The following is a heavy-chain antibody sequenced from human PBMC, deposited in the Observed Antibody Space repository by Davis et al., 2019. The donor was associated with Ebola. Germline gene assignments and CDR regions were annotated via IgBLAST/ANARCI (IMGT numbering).Heavy chain of an antibody. J-gene: IGHJ4*02. CDR3: VRDVGLCSGGSCARYDY. V-gene: IGHV3-21*01. Sequence: GESLKISCVASGFTFNMYAMDWVRQVPGKGLEWVSSISPGSNYLYYADSVKGRFTISRDNAKNSLYLQMNSLTAEATAVYFCVRDVGLCSGGSCARYDYWGQGAPVTVSS. D-gene: IGHD2-15*01. CDR1: GFTFNMYA. CDR2: ISPGSNYL.